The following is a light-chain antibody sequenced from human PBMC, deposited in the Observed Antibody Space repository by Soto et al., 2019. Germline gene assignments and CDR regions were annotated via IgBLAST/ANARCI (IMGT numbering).Light chain of an antibody. CDR1: QSVSSN. V-gene: IGKV3-15*01. CDR2: GAS. J-gene: IGKJ5*01. Sequence: EIVMTQSPATLSVFPGERATLSCRASQSVSSNLAWYQQKPGQAPRLLIYGASTRATGIPARFSGSGSRTEFTLTLSSLQSEDFAVCCCQQYNNWAITFGQGTRLEMK. CDR3: QQYNNWAIT.